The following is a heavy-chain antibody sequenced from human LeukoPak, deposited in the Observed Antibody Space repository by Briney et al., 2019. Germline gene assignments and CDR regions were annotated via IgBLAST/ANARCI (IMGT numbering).Heavy chain of an antibody. D-gene: IGHD7-27*01. Sequence: GGSLRLSCAASKFIFSDYYMSWIRQAPGKGLEWLSYISGGGETIYYADSVKGRFTISRDNAKNSLYLQMNSLRAEDTAVYYCARAWGSADYWGQGTQVTVSS. CDR1: KFIFSDYY. V-gene: IGHV3-11*01. CDR2: ISGGGETI. CDR3: ARAWGSADY. J-gene: IGHJ4*02.